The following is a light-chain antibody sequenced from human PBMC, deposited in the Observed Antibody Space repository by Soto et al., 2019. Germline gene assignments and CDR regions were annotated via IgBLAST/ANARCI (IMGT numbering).Light chain of an antibody. J-gene: IGKJ3*01. Sequence: DIVMTQSPLSLPVTPGEPASISCRSSQSLLHSNGYNSLDWYLQKPGQSPQLLIYLGSNRASGVPDRFSGSGSGTDFTLKISRVEAEDVGVYYCMQALQTPFTFGPGTKVDI. CDR3: MQALQTPFT. CDR1: QSLLHSNGYNS. V-gene: IGKV2-28*01. CDR2: LGS.